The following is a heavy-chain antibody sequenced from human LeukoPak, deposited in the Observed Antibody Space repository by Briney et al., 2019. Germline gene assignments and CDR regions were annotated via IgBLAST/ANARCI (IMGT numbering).Heavy chain of an antibody. J-gene: IGHJ5*02. Sequence: ASVKVSCKASGYTFTSYYMHWVRQAPGQGLEWMGIINPRGGSTSYAPKFQDRVTMTRNTSISTAYMELSSLRSEDTAVYYCARISNSGYDDNWFDPWGQGTLVTVSS. CDR3: ARISNSGYDDNWFDP. D-gene: IGHD5-12*01. V-gene: IGHV1-46*01. CDR1: GYTFTSYY. CDR2: INPRGGST.